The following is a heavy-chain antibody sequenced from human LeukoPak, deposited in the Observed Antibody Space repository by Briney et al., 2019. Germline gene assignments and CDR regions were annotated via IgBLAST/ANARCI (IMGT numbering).Heavy chain of an antibody. J-gene: IGHJ2*01. Sequence: ASVKVSCKVSGYTLTELSMHWVRQAPGKGLEWMGGFDPEDGETIYAQKFQGRVTMTEDTSTDTAYMELSSLRSEDTAVYYCARRGGMRVGYYDSSGPDWYFDLWGRGTLVTVSS. CDR1: GYTLTELS. V-gene: IGHV1-24*01. CDR3: ARRGGMRVGYYDSSGPDWYFDL. CDR2: FDPEDGET. D-gene: IGHD3-22*01.